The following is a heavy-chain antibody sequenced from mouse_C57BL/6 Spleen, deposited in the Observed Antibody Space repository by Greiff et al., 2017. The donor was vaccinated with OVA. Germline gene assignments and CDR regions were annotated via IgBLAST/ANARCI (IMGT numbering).Heavy chain of an antibody. D-gene: IGHD2-1*01. CDR2: IDPSDSYT. CDR3: ARSLYGNYYAMDY. CDR1: GYTFTSYW. J-gene: IGHJ4*01. Sequence: QVQLKQPGAELVMPGASVKLSCKASGYTFTSYWMHWVKQRPGQGLEWIGEIDPSDSYTNYNQKFKGKSTLTVDKSSSTAYMQLSSLTSEDSAVYYCARSLYGNYYAMDYWGQGTSVTVSS. V-gene: IGHV1-69*01.